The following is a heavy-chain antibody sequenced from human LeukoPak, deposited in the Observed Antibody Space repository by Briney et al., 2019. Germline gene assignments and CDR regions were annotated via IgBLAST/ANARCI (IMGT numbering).Heavy chain of an antibody. CDR2: IDYSGST. Sequence: PSETLSLTCTVSGGSISSYYWSWIRQPPGKGLEWIGYIDYSGSTNYNPSPKSRVTISVDTSKNQFSLKLSSVTAADTAVYFCARTDGKQLPPRFWGQGTLVTVSS. D-gene: IGHD5-18*01. CDR3: ARTDGKQLPPRF. V-gene: IGHV4-59*08. J-gene: IGHJ4*02. CDR1: GGSISSYY.